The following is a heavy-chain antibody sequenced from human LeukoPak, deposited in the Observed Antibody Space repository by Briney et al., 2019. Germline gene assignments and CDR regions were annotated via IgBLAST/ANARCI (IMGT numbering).Heavy chain of an antibody. CDR3: ARSRAAQDDAFDI. J-gene: IGHJ3*02. CDR2: IYPGDSDT. V-gene: IGHV5-51*01. CDR1: GSRFTSYW. D-gene: IGHD2-15*01. Sequence: GASLKISCKGSGSRFTSYWIGWVRQMPGKGLEWMGIIYPGDSDTRYSPSFQGQVTISADKSISTAYLQWSSLKASDTAMYYCARSRAAQDDAFDIWGQGTMVTVSS.